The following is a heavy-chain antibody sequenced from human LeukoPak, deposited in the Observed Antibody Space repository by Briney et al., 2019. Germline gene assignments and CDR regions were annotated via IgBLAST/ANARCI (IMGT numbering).Heavy chain of an antibody. D-gene: IGHD3-22*01. CDR3: ARDRYYYDSGSYFYFDL. V-gene: IGHV4-61*01. Sequence: PSETLSLTCTVSGGSFSSGSHYWSWFRQPPGKGLEWIGYIYYSGSTNYTPSLKSRVTISVDTSENQFSLKLSSVTAADTAVYYCARDRYYYDSGSYFYFDLWGRGTLVTVSS. CDR1: GGSFSSGSHY. J-gene: IGHJ2*01. CDR2: IYYSGST.